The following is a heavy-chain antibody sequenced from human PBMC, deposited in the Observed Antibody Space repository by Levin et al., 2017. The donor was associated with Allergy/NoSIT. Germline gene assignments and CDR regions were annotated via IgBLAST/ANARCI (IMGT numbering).Heavy chain of an antibody. CDR2: ISGSGGST. D-gene: IGHD6-19*01. CDR3: AKVVFGSGWYPSSYFDY. Sequence: GGSLRLSCAASGFTFSSYAMSWVRQAPGKGLEWVSAISGSGGSTYYADSVKGRFTISRDNSKITLYLQMNSLRAEDTAVYYCAKVVFGSGWYPSSYFDYWGQGTLVTVSS. CDR1: GFTFSSYA. V-gene: IGHV3-23*01. J-gene: IGHJ4*02.